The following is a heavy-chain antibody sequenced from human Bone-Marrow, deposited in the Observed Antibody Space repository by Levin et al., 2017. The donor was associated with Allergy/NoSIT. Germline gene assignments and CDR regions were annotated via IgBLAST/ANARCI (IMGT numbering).Heavy chain of an antibody. D-gene: IGHD6-19*01. CDR2: ISYNENT. CDR3: ARKITSSSGWFHFYY. J-gene: IGHJ4*02. V-gene: IGHV4-61*01. Sequence: SQTLSLTCTVSGGSVSSASYYWSWIRQPPGKGLEWIGSISYNENTNYNPSLNSRVAMSLNTSKNQVSLKLNSVTAADTAVYYCARKITSSSGWFHFYYWGQGTLVTASS. CDR1: GGSVSSASYY.